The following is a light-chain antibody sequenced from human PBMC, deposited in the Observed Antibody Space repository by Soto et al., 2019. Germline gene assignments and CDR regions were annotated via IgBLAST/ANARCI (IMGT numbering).Light chain of an antibody. Sequence: EIVMTQSPATLSVSPGERATLSCRASQSVSSYLVWYQQKSGQAPRLLIYGASTRATGIPARFSGSGSGTDLTLTISSLQSEDFAVYYCQQQKDWPLTFGQGSKVEI. J-gene: IGKJ1*01. CDR3: QQQKDWPLT. CDR1: QSVSSY. CDR2: GAS. V-gene: IGKV3-15*01.